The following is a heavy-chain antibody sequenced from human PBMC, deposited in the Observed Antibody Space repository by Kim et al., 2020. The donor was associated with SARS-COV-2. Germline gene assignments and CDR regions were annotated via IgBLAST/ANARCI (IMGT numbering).Heavy chain of an antibody. CDR3: AKGYSGNFFNP. CDR2: IHGGNGDT. J-gene: IGHJ5*02. V-gene: IGHV1-3*01. D-gene: IGHD1-26*01. CDR1: GYSFTTYL. Sequence: ASVKVSCKASGYSFTTYLMHWVRQAPGQKLEWMGWIHGGNGDTKCSQRFQGRVTFTRDTSASTVYMELSSLTCEDTAVYYCAKGYSGNFFNPWGQGTLVT.